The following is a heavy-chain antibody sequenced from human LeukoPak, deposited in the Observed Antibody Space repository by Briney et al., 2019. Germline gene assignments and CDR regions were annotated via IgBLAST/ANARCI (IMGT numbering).Heavy chain of an antibody. J-gene: IGHJ4*02. CDR2: VSGSGGSA. CDR3: AKDDYGDFDY. Sequence: GGSLRLSCAASGLSFSSHGMHWVRQAPGKGLERVSAVSGSGGSAYYADSVKGRFTISRDNSKNTLYLQMNSLRAEDTAVYYCAKDDYGDFDYWGQGTLVTVSS. D-gene: IGHD4-17*01. CDR1: GLSFSSHG. V-gene: IGHV3-23*01.